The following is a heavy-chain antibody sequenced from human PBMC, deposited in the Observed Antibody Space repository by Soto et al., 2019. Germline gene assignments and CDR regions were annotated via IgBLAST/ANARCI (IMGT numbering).Heavy chain of an antibody. CDR2: ISYSGST. Sequence: SETLSLTCSVSGGSISSSSHHWGWIRQPPGEGLEWIGTISYSGSTFYNPSLKSRVSITADTSKNRFSLRLTSVTAADTAVYFCAGDSSTWVWLDYWGQGTLVTVSS. V-gene: IGHV4-39*01. J-gene: IGHJ4*02. CDR3: AGDSSTWVWLDY. D-gene: IGHD6-13*01. CDR1: GGSISSSSHH.